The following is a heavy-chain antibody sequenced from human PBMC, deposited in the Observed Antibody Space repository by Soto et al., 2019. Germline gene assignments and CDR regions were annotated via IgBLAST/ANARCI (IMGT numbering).Heavy chain of an antibody. J-gene: IGHJ4*02. V-gene: IGHV3-23*01. Sequence: GGSLRLSCAASGFTFSSYAMSWVRQAPGKGLEWVSAISGSGGSTYYADSVKGRFTISRDNSKNTLYLQMNSLRAEDTAVYYCAKDRAGGPSSSRVKRPDYWGQGTLVTVSS. D-gene: IGHD6-6*01. CDR1: GFTFSSYA. CDR2: ISGSGGST. CDR3: AKDRAGGPSSSRVKRPDY.